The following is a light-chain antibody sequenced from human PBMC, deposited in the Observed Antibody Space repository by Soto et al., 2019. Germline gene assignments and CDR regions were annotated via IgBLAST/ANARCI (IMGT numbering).Light chain of an antibody. CDR3: MQVTRWPFT. J-gene: IGKJ3*01. V-gene: IGKV2-30*02. Sequence: DVVMTQSPLSLPVTLGQPASISCRSSQSLVHSDGNTYLNWFQQRPGQSPRRLIYKVSNRDSGVPDRFSGSGSGTDFTLTISRVEAEDVAVYYCMQVTRWPFTFGPGTKLDIK. CDR1: QSLVHSDGNTY. CDR2: KVS.